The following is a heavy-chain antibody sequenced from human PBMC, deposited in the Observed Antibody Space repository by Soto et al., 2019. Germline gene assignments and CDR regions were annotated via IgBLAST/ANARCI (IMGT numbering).Heavy chain of an antibody. CDR2: IIPIFGTA. J-gene: IGHJ6*02. CDR1: GGTFSTYA. Sequence: QVQLVQSGAEVKKPGSSVKVSCKASGGTFSTYAISWVRQAPGQGLEWMGGIIPIFGTADYAQKFQGRVTITAHESTTTANMDLSSLRSEDTAVYYWASREHDVICGNYYSAMDVWGQATTVTVSS. CDR3: ASREHDVICGNYYSAMDV. V-gene: IGHV1-69*12. D-gene: IGHD1-26*01.